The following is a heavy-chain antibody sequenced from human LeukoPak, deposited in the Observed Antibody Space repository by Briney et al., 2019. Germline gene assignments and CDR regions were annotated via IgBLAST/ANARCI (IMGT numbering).Heavy chain of an antibody. CDR2: ISSGSGII. J-gene: IGHJ4*02. V-gene: IGHV3-48*02. CDR3: ARDKYGDYAFDY. CDR1: GFTFSTYS. Sequence: PGGSLRLPCAASGFTFSTYSVNWVRQAPGKGLEWVSYISSGSGIIYYADSVKGRFTISRDNAENSLYLQMNSLRDEDTAVYYCARDKYGDYAFDYWGQGTLVTVSS. D-gene: IGHD4-17*01.